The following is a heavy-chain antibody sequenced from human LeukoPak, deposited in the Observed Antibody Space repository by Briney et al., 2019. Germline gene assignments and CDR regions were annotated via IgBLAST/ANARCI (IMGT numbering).Heavy chain of an antibody. CDR3: ARGGITVTPGLLWFDP. D-gene: IGHD4-17*01. Sequence: PSETLSLTCSVSGGSISSHYWSWIRQPPGKGLEWIGYIYYSGSTKYNPSLKSRVTISVDTSKNQFSLKLSSVTAADTAVYYCARGGITVTPGLLWFDPWGQGTLVTVSS. CDR1: GGSISSHY. V-gene: IGHV4-59*11. CDR2: IYYSGST. J-gene: IGHJ5*02.